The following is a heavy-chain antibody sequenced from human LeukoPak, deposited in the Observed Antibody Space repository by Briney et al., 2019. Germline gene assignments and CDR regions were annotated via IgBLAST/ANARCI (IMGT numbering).Heavy chain of an antibody. Sequence: SETLSLSCTVSGGSISSGGYYWSWIRQHPGKGLEWIGYIYYSGSTYYNPSLKSRVTISVDTSKNQFSLKLSSVTAADTAVYYCAREHSRGTIFGVAIIMDVWGQGTTVTVSS. D-gene: IGHD3-3*01. J-gene: IGHJ6*02. CDR1: GGSISSGGYY. V-gene: IGHV4-31*03. CDR2: IYYSGST. CDR3: AREHSRGTIFGVAIIMDV.